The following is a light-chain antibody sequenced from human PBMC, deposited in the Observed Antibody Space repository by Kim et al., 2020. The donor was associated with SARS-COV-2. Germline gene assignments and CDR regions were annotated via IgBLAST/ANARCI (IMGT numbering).Light chain of an antibody. CDR3: QVWDSSTWV. J-gene: IGLJ3*02. CDR1: NIVRRN. CDR2: RDY. V-gene: IGLV3-9*01. Sequence: SYELTQPLSVSVALGQTASITCGGNNIVRRNVHWYQQRPGQAPVLVIYRDYNRPSGIPERFSGSNSGNTATLTIRRAQDGDEVDYYCQVWDSSTWVFGGG.